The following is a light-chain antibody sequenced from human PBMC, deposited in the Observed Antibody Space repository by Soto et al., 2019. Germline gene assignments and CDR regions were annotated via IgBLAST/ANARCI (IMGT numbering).Light chain of an antibody. J-gene: IGKJ5*01. V-gene: IGKV3-20*01. Sequence: EIVLTQSPGTLSLSPGERATLSCRASQSIITNYLAWYRQKPGQAPRLLIYAASSRATGIPDRFSGSGSGTDFTLTISRLEPEDFAVYYCQQHGSSPITFGQGTRLEIK. CDR1: QSIITNY. CDR2: AAS. CDR3: QQHGSSPIT.